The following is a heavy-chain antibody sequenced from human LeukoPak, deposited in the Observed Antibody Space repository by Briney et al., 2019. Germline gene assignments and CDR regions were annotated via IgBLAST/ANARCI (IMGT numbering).Heavy chain of an antibody. V-gene: IGHV1-69*05. CDR2: IIPIFGTA. D-gene: IGHD3-3*01. CDR3: AVLEWLPHYYYYYMDV. CDR1: GYTFTGYY. Sequence: SVKVSCKASGYTFTGYYMHWVRQAPGQGLEWMGGIIPIFGTANYAQRFQGRVTITTDESTSTAYMELSSLRSEDTAVYYCAVLEWLPHYYYYYMDVWGKGTTVTVSS. J-gene: IGHJ6*03.